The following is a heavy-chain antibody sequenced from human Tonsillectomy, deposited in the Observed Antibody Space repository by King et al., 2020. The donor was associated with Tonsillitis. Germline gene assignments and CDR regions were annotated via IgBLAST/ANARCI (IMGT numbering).Heavy chain of an antibody. CDR2: IYYCGST. Sequence: QLQESGPGLVKPSQTLSLTCTFSGGSISSGGYYWSWIRQHPGKGLEGIGYIYYCGSTYYNPSLMSRVTISLDTSKNQFSLKLSSVTAADTAVYYCAGYSGYDAALDYWGQGTLVTVSS. CDR3: AGYSGYDAALDY. D-gene: IGHD5-12*01. CDR1: GGSISSGGYY. V-gene: IGHV4-31*03. J-gene: IGHJ4*02.